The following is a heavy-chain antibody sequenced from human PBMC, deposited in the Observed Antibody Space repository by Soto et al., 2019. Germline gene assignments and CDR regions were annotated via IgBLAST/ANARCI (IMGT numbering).Heavy chain of an antibody. Sequence: QVQLVQSGAEVKKPGSSVKVSCKASGGTFSSYTISWVRQASGQGLEWMGRIIPILGIANYAQKFQGRVTITADKPTSTAYMEQSSLRSEDTAVYYCEGDPNGYDSYYYYYGMDVWGQGTTVTVSS. CDR3: EGDPNGYDSYYYYYGMDV. J-gene: IGHJ6*02. D-gene: IGHD5-12*01. CDR2: IIPILGIA. CDR1: GGTFSSYT. V-gene: IGHV1-69*08.